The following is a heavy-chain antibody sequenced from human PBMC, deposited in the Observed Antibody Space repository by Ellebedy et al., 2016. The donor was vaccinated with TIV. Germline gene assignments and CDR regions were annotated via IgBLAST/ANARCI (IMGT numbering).Heavy chain of an antibody. CDR2: INHSGST. CDR1: VESFSGYY. Sequence: SETLSLTXAVYVESFSGYYWTWIRQPPGKGLEWIGEINHSGSTNYNPSLKSRVTTSVDTSKNQFSLRLSSLTAADTAIYYCARRSPETGFDYWGQGTRVTVSS. V-gene: IGHV4-34*01. J-gene: IGHJ4*02. CDR3: ARRSPETGFDY. D-gene: IGHD3-9*01.